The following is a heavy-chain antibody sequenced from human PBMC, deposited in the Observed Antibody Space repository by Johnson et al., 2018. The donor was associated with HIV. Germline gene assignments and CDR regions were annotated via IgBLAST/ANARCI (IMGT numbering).Heavy chain of an antibody. CDR3: ARDATYRKYALTSFDI. D-gene: IGHD1-14*01. J-gene: IGHJ3*02. V-gene: IGHV3-20*04. CDR2: LNWNGGYA. CDR1: GFTFDDYG. Sequence: VQLVESGGGVVRPGGSLRLSCAVSGFTFDDYGMNWVRQAPGKGLEWVSGLNWNGGYAAYADSVNGRFTISRDNAKNSLYLHMNSLRAEDTAVYYCARDATYRKYALTSFDIWGQGAMVTVSS.